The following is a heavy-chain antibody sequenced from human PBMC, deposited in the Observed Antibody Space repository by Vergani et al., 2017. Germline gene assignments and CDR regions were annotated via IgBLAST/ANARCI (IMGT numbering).Heavy chain of an antibody. CDR1: GYTFTSYY. Sequence: QVQLVQSGAEVKKPGASVKVSCKASGYTFTSYYMHWVRQAPGQGLEWMGIINPSGGSTSDAQKFQGRVTMTRDTSTSTVYMELSSLRSEDTAVYYCARSYGDYPYYYYGMDVWGQGTTVTVSS. V-gene: IGHV1-46*01. CDR3: ARSYGDYPYYYYGMDV. CDR2: INPSGGST. D-gene: IGHD4-17*01. J-gene: IGHJ6*02.